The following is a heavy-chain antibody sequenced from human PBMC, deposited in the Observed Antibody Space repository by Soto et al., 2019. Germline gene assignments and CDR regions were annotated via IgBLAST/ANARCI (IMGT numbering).Heavy chain of an antibody. V-gene: IGHV3-7*01. Sequence: GGSLRLSCAASGFTFSSYWMSWVRQAPGKGLEWVANIKQDGSEKYYVDSVKGRFTISRDNAKNSLYLQMNSLRAEDTAVYYCARMDTAMDPLYYYYYYMDVWGKGTTVTVSS. CDR2: IKQDGSEK. D-gene: IGHD5-18*01. CDR1: GFTFSSYW. CDR3: ARMDTAMDPLYYYYYYMDV. J-gene: IGHJ6*03.